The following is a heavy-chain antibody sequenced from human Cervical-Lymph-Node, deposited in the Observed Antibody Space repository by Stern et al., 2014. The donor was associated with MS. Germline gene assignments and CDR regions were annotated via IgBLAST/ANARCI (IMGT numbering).Heavy chain of an antibody. Sequence: VHLVESGGGVVPPGKSLRLSCAASGFTFGDYSMHWVRQAPGKGLEWVATIYYDASNKYYAKSVEGRFAVSRDDSENTLYLHMSSLRAEDTALYYCARDRLRGVPIYYFDYWGQGNLVTVSS. V-gene: IGHV3-30*03. CDR2: IYYDASNK. CDR3: ARDRLRGVPIYYFDY. CDR1: GFTFGDYS. J-gene: IGHJ4*02. D-gene: IGHD3-16*01.